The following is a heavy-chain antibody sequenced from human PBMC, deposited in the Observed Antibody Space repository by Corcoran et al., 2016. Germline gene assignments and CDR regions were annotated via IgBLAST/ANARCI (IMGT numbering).Heavy chain of an antibody. V-gene: IGHV3-15*07. CDR3: TTGHL. Sequence: SVSNAWMNWVRQAPGKGLEWVGRIKSKNDGATTYYAAPVKGRSTISRDDSKNTLYLQMNSLKTEDTAVYYCTTGHLWGQGTLVTVSS. J-gene: IGHJ4*02. CDR2: IKSKNDGATT. CDR1: SVSNAW.